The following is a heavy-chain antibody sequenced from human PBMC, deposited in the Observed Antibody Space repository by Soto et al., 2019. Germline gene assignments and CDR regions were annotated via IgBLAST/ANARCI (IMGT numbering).Heavy chain of an antibody. CDR3: AKGLINGRWYAED. D-gene: IGHD6-13*01. V-gene: IGHV3-23*01. Sequence: EVHLLESGGGLVHPGESLRLSCGASGFTFSSCVMTWVRQALGKGLEWVSCITDSGTGTYYADSVKGRFTISRDNSKNTMYLQMNNLRVEDTGVYYCAKGLINGRWYAEDWGQGTLVTVSS. CDR1: GFTFSSCV. CDR2: ITDSGTGT. J-gene: IGHJ4*02.